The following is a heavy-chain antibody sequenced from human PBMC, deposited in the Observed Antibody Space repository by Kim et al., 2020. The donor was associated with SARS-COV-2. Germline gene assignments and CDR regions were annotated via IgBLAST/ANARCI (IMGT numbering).Heavy chain of an antibody. D-gene: IGHD6-6*01. V-gene: IGHV3-7*04. CDR3: ARTYSSSSPFDY. Sequence: LDSVKGRFTISRDNAKNSLYLQMNSLRAEDTAVYYCARTYSSSSPFDYWGQGTLATVSS. J-gene: IGHJ4*02.